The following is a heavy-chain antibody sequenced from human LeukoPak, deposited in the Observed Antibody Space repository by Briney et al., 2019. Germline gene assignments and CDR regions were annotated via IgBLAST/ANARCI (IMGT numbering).Heavy chain of an antibody. CDR1: GGTFSSYA. Sequence: SVKVSCKASGGTFSSYAISWVRQAPGQGLEWMGRIIPILGIANYAQKFQGRVTITADKSTSTAYMELSSLRSEDTAVYYCARPGFKGYGPLDYWGQGTLVTVPS. J-gene: IGHJ4*02. V-gene: IGHV1-69*04. CDR3: ARPGFKGYGPLDY. D-gene: IGHD4-17*01. CDR2: IIPILGIA.